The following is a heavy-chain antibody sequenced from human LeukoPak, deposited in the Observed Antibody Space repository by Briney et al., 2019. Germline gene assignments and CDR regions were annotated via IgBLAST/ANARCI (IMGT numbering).Heavy chain of an antibody. CDR3: ARDATVVTSLDY. V-gene: IGHV3-21*01. CDR1: GFTFSSYS. Sequence: GGSLRLSCAASGFTFSSYSMNWVRQAPGKGLEWVSSISSSSSYIYYADSVKGRFTISRDNAKNSLYLQMNSLRAEDTAVYYCARDATVVTSLDYWGQGTLVTVSS. CDR2: ISSSSSYI. D-gene: IGHD4-23*01. J-gene: IGHJ4*02.